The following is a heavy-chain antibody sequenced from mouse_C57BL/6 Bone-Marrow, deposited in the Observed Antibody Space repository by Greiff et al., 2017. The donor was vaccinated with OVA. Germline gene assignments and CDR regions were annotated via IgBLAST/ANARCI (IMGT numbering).Heavy chain of an antibody. CDR2: IDPENGDT. V-gene: IGHV14-4*01. J-gene: IGHJ3*01. Sequence: EVKLMESGAELVRPGASVKLSCTASGFNIKDDYMHWVKQRPEQGLEWIGWIDPENGDTEYASKFKGKATITADTSSNTSYLQLSSLTSEDTAVYYCTTEDGNCWFAYWGQGTLVTVSA. CDR3: TTEDGNCWFAY. CDR1: GFNIKDDY. D-gene: IGHD2-1*01.